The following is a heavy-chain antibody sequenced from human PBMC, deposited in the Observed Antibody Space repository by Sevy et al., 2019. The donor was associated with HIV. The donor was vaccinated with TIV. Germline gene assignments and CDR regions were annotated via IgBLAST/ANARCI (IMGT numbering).Heavy chain of an antibody. CDR3: ARELTDYYDSSGYYYRDAFDI. J-gene: IGHJ3*02. Sequence: GGSLRLSCAASGFTFSSYWMSWVRQAPGKGLEWVANIKQDGSEKYYVDSVKGRFTISRDNAKNSLYLQMNSLRAEDTAVYYCARELTDYYDSSGYYYRDAFDIWGQGTMVTVSS. CDR1: GFTFSSYW. V-gene: IGHV3-7*01. CDR2: IKQDGSEK. D-gene: IGHD3-22*01.